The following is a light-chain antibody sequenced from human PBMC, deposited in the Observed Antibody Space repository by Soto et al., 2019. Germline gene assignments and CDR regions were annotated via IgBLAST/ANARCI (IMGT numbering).Light chain of an antibody. CDR1: QSVSSN. Sequence: EIVSTQSPATLSLSTGERATLPCRASQSVSSNLAWYQQKPGQAPRLLIYGASTRATDIPVRFSGSGSGTEFTLTISSLQSEDFAVYYCQQYDKWPPTFGQGTKVDIK. V-gene: IGKV3-15*01. CDR3: QQYDKWPPT. CDR2: GAS. J-gene: IGKJ1*01.